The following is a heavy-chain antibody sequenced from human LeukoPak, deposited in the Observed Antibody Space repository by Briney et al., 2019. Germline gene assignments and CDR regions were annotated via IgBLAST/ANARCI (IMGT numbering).Heavy chain of an antibody. J-gene: IGHJ4*02. CDR3: ASLYCSSISCYADY. CDR1: GGSISSYY. CDR2: IYYSGST. V-gene: IGHV4-59*01. D-gene: IGHD2-2*01. Sequence: PSETLSLTCTVSGGSISSYYWSWIRQPPGKGLEWIGYIYYSGSTNYNPSLKSRVTISVDTSKNQFSLKLSSVTAAVTAVYYCASLYCSSISCYADYWGQGTLVTVSS.